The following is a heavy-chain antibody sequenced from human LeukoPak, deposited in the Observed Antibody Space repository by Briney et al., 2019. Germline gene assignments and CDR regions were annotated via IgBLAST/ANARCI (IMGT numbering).Heavy chain of an antibody. CDR3: ATDRQPSRYLGLWS. D-gene: IGHD3-10*01. CDR2: IGQDGNEK. V-gene: IGHV3-7*01. Sequence: GSLRLSCTASGSNFNTYYMSWVRRAPGEGLEWVANIGQDGNEKNYVDSVKGRFTISRDNAKNSVFLQMNSLRAEDTAVYYCATDRQPSRYLGLWSWGPGTRVTVS. J-gene: IGHJ4*02. CDR1: GSNFNTYY.